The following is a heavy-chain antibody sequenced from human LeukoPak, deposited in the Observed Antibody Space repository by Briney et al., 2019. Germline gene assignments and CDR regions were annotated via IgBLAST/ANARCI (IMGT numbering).Heavy chain of an antibody. V-gene: IGHV4-30-4*01. J-gene: IGHJ4*02. D-gene: IGHD3-22*01. CDR3: ARDRRNSSPCFDY. Sequence: SETLSLTCTVSGGSIRSGDHYWSWIRQPPRKGLEWIGHIYYSGSTYYNPSLKSRVSIAVDTSKNQFSLKLSSVTAADTAVYYCARDRRNSSPCFDYWGQGSLVTVSS. CDR1: GGSIRSGDHY. CDR2: IYYSGST.